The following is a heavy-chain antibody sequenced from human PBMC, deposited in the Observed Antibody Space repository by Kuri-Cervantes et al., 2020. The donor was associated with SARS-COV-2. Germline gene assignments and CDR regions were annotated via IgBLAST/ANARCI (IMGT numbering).Heavy chain of an antibody. CDR1: GFTVSSNY. CDR3: AKDLSAVAGIGDY. D-gene: IGHD6-19*01. Sequence: GESLKISCAASGFTVSSNYMSWVRQAPGKGLEWVSVIYSCGSTYYADSVKGRFTISRDNSKNTLYLQMNSLRAEDTAVYYCAKDLSAVAGIGDYWGQGTLVTVSS. CDR2: IYSCGST. V-gene: IGHV3-66*03. J-gene: IGHJ4*02.